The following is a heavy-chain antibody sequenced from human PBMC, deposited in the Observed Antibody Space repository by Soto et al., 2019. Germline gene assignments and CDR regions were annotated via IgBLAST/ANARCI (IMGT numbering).Heavy chain of an antibody. CDR1: GYTFTNYG. Sequence: ASVKVSCKASGYTFTNYGFTWVRQAPGQGLEWLGWISTYNGNTKYAQKVQGRLTMTTDTSTSTANMELTSLRSDDTALYYCARTTVTASYYYMDGWGKGSTVTVAS. J-gene: IGHJ6*03. CDR3: ARTTVTASYYYMDG. CDR2: ISTYNGNT. V-gene: IGHV1-18*01. D-gene: IGHD4-17*01.